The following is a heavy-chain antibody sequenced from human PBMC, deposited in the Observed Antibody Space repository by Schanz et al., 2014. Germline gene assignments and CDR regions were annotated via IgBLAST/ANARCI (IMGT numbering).Heavy chain of an antibody. CDR3: ARGIPYCSSTSCTGLDAYDV. CDR1: GYTFTSYY. V-gene: IGHV1-46*01. Sequence: QVQLVQSGAEAKKPGASVKVSCEASGYTFTSYYIHWFRQAPGQGLEWMGLINPSVGNTNYAQKFRGRVTMTRDTSTSTVYMELSSLRSEDAAMYYCARGIPYCSSTSCTGLDAYDVWGQGTLVTVSS. CDR2: INPSVGNT. D-gene: IGHD2-2*01. J-gene: IGHJ3*01.